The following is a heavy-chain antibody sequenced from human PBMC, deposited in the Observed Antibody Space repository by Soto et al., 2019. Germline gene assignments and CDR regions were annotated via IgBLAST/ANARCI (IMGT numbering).Heavy chain of an antibody. J-gene: IGHJ4*02. CDR2: ISGSGGST. CDR1: GLTCSSYA. V-gene: IGHV3-23*01. D-gene: IGHD6-13*01. Sequence: PVGSLRHSCAASGLTCSSYAMSWVRQATGKGLEWVSAISGSGGSTYYADSVKGRFTISRDNSKNTLYLQMNSLRAEDTAVYYCAKDEGSVAAAGRFDYWGQGTLVTVSS. CDR3: AKDEGSVAAAGRFDY.